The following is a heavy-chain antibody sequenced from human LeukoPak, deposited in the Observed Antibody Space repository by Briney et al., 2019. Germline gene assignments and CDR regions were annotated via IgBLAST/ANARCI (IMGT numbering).Heavy chain of an antibody. D-gene: IGHD6-13*01. Sequence: GASVKVSCKASGGTFSSYAISWVRQAPGQGLEWMGGIIPIFGTANYAQKLQGRVTMTTDTSTSTAYMELRSLRSDDTAVYYCARLGSSSELDYWGQGTLVTVSS. CDR2: IIPIFGTA. CDR3: ARLGSSSELDY. J-gene: IGHJ4*02. CDR1: GGTFSSYA. V-gene: IGHV1-69*05.